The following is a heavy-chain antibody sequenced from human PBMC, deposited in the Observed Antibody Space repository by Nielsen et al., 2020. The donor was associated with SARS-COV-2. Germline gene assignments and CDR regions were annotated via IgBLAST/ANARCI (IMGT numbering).Heavy chain of an antibody. J-gene: IGHJ6*02. Sequence: VRQMPGKGVGWVGIIYPGDSDTRYSPSFQGQVTISADKSINTAYLQWSSLKASDTAMYFCARQVATIGPPYCYGMDVWGQGTTVTVSS. CDR3: ARQVATIGPPYCYGMDV. CDR2: IYPGDSDT. V-gene: IGHV5-51*01. D-gene: IGHD5-24*01.